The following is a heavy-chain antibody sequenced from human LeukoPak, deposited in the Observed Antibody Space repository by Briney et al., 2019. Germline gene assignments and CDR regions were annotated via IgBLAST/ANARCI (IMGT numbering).Heavy chain of an antibody. CDR3: ARDLGMITFGGDNQRLYYFDY. V-gene: IGHV1-18*01. D-gene: IGHD3-16*01. J-gene: IGHJ4*02. Sequence: ASVKVSCKASGYTFTSYGISWVRQAPGQGLEWMGWISAYKGNTNYAQKLQGRVTMTTDTSTSTAYMELRSLRSDDTAVYYCARDLGMITFGGDNQRLYYFDYWGQGTLVTVSS. CDR1: GYTFTSYG. CDR2: ISAYKGNT.